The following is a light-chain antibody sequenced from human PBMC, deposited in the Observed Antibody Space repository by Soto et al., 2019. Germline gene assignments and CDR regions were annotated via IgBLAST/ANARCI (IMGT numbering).Light chain of an antibody. Sequence: EIVLTQSPATLSLSPGERATLSCRASQSVSSYLAWYQQKPGQAPRLLIYDASNRATGIPARFSGSGSGTTFPLTTSSLEPEDFAVYSCQQGSTWPRTFGKGPRVDIK. J-gene: IGKJ1*01. V-gene: IGKV3-11*01. CDR2: DAS. CDR3: QQGSTWPRT. CDR1: QSVSSY.